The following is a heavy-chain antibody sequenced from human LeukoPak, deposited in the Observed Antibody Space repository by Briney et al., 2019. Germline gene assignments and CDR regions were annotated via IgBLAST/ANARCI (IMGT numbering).Heavy chain of an antibody. V-gene: IGHV4-34*01. D-gene: IGHD2-2*01. CDR1: GGSLSGYY. J-gene: IGHJ4*02. CDR3: ARRSTDLPAAPIFDY. CDR2: INHSGST. Sequence: SETLSLTCAVYGGSLSGYYWSWIRQPPGKGLEWIGEINHSGSTNYKPYLESRVTISVDTSKNQFFLKLSSVTAADTAVYYCARRSTDLPAAPIFDYWGQGTLVTVSS.